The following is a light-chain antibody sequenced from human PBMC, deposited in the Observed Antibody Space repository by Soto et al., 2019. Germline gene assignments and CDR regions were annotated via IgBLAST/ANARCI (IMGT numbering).Light chain of an antibody. CDR2: DVR. Sequence: QSALTQPASVSGSPGQSITISCTGTSSDIGGYSYVSWYQQHPGKAPKLMIFDVRNRPSGVSNRFSGSKSGNTASLTISGLQAEDEADYYCSSYTGISTFAVFGGGTKVTVL. J-gene: IGLJ3*02. CDR3: SSYTGISTFAV. CDR1: SSDIGGYSY. V-gene: IGLV2-14*01.